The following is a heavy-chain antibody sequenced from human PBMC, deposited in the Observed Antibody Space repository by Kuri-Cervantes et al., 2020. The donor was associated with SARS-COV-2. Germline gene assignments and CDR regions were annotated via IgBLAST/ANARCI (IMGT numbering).Heavy chain of an antibody. J-gene: IGHJ4*02. Sequence: SCAVSGGSISSSNWWSWVRQPPGKGLEWIGEIYHSGSTNYNPSLKSRVTISVDKPKNQFSLKLSSVTAADTAVYYCARTYSSSSLFYDYWGQGTLVTVSS. V-gene: IGHV4-4*02. D-gene: IGHD6-6*01. CDR1: GGSISSSNW. CDR3: ARTYSSSSLFYDY. CDR2: IYHSGST.